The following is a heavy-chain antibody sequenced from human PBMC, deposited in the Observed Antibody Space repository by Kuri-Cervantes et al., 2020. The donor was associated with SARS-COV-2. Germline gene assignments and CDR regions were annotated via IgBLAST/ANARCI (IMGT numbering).Heavy chain of an antibody. CDR1: GFTFSSSS. V-gene: IGHV3-21*01. J-gene: IGHJ6*02. CDR3: ARDIVVVPAAIHYYYGMDV. Sequence: LSLTCAASGFTFSSSSMNWVRQAPGKGLEWVSSISSSSSYIYYADSVKGRFTISRDNAKNSLYLQMNSLRAEDTAVYYCARDIVVVPAAIHYYYGMDVWGQGTTVTVSS. D-gene: IGHD2-2*02. CDR2: ISSSSSYI.